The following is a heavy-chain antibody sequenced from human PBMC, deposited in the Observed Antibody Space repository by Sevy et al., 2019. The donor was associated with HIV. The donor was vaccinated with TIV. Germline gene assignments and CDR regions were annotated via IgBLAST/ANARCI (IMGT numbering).Heavy chain of an antibody. V-gene: IGHV3-23*01. J-gene: IGHJ6*02. CDR3: AKRRVQSGLSGGGANYGMDV. Sequence: GGSLRLSCAASGFPFSNFAMSWVRQAPGKGLEWVSTLIGGGSRTYYADSVTGRFIISRDNSRNTLYLQMNSLRAGETAIYYCAKRRVQSGLSGGGANYGMDVWGRGTTVTVSS. CDR2: LIGGGSRT. D-gene: IGHD2-8*02. CDR1: GFPFSNFA.